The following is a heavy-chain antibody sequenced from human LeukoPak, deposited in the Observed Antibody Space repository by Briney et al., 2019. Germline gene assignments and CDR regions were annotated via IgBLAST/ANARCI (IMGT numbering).Heavy chain of an antibody. Sequence: GGSLRLSCVASGFTFSSFAMSWVRQAPGKGLEWVSGFSETNSGIYYADSVKGRFTISRDNSRNTLYLQMNSLGVEDTAIYFCAKVVQTGNSMFDYWGQGALVTVSS. V-gene: IGHV3-23*01. CDR1: GFTFSSFA. J-gene: IGHJ4*01. D-gene: IGHD2/OR15-2a*01. CDR2: FSETNSGI. CDR3: AKVVQTGNSMFDY.